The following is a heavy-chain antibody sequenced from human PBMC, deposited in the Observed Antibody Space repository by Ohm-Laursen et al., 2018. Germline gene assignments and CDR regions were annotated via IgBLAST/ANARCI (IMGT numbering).Heavy chain of an antibody. CDR3: VKEKLYSSGWVQRALFDY. D-gene: IGHD6-19*01. CDR2: INGSGGST. V-gene: IGHV3-23*01. CDR1: GFTFSSYA. Sequence: SLRLSCAASGFTFSSYAMSWVRQAPGKGLEWVSDINGSGGSTYYAASVKGRFTISRDNSKNTLYLQMNSLRAEDTAVYYCVKEKLYSSGWVQRALFDYWGQGTLVTVSS. J-gene: IGHJ4*02.